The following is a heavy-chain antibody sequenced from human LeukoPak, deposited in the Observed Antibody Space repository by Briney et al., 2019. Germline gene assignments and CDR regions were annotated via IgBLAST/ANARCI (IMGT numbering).Heavy chain of an antibody. Sequence: GGSLRLSCAASGFTFSSYAMHWVRQAPGKGLEWVAVISYDGSNKYYADSVKGRFTISRDNSKNTLYLQMNSLRAEDTAVYYCARDPSTMVAHDYWGQGTPVTVSS. D-gene: IGHD4/OR15-4a*01. CDR2: ISYDGSNK. V-gene: IGHV3-30*04. CDR1: GFTFSSYA. J-gene: IGHJ4*02. CDR3: ARDPSTMVAHDY.